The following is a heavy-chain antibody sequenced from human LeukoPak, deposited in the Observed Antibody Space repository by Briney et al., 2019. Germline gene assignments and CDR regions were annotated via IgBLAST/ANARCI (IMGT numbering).Heavy chain of an antibody. V-gene: IGHV3-74*01. CDR2: INDAGSDT. D-gene: IGHD6-13*01. J-gene: IGHJ4*02. Sequence: QSGGSLRLSCAASGFTGNWMQWVRQAPGKGLVWVSHINDAGSDTKYADSVKGRFTISRDNAKNTLYLQMNSLRAEDTAVYYCAKDPGVLAAAGAFDYWGQGTLVTVSS. CDR3: AKDPGVLAAAGAFDY. CDR1: GFTGNW.